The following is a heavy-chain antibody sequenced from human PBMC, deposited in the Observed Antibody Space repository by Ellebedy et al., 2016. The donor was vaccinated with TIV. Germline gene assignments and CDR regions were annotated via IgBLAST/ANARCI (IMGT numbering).Heavy chain of an antibody. J-gene: IGHJ6*02. D-gene: IGHD6-19*01. V-gene: IGHV1-18*01. Sequence: ASVKVSCKASGYTFTSYGISWVRQAPGQGLEWMGWISAYNGNTNYAQKLQGRVTMTTDTSTSTAYMELRGLRSDDTAVYYCARGGAFLTVAVVADVWGQGTTVTVSS. CDR2: ISAYNGNT. CDR1: GYTFTSYG. CDR3: ARGGAFLTVAVVADV.